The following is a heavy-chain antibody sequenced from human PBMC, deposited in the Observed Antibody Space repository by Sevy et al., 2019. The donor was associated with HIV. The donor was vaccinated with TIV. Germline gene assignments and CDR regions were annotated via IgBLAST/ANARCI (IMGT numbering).Heavy chain of an antibody. V-gene: IGHV4-34*12. J-gene: IGHJ4*02. CDR2: IIHTGNT. D-gene: IGHD3-16*01. CDR1: GGSFSGFY. CDR3: ARLNNMKGPIPDS. Sequence: SETLSLTCAVYGGSFSGFYWSWIRQPPGKGLEWIGEIIHTGNTNYNPSLKSRVTISVDTSKNQFSLNLTSVTAADTAVYYCARLNNMKGPIPDSWGRGTLVTVSS.